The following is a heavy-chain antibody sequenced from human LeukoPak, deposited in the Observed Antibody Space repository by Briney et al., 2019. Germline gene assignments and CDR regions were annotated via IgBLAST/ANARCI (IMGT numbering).Heavy chain of an antibody. Sequence: GRSLRLSCAASGFTVSSNYMSWVRQAPGKGLEWVSVIYSGDSTYYADSVKGRFTISRDNSKNTLYLQMNSLRAEDTAVYYCARGGSTGTTPFDCWGQGTLVTVSS. CDR2: IYSGDST. J-gene: IGHJ4*02. CDR3: ARGGSTGTTPFDC. V-gene: IGHV3-53*01. D-gene: IGHD1-1*01. CDR1: GFTVSSNY.